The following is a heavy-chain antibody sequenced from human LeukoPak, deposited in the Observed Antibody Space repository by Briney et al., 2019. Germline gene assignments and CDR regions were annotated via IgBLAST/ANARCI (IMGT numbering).Heavy chain of an antibody. CDR2: ISYDGSNK. D-gene: IGHD6-6*01. Sequence: PGGSLRLSCAASGFTFSSYGMHWVRQAPGKGLEWVAVISYDGSNKYYADSVKDRFTISRDNSKNTLYLQMNSLRAEDTAVYYCAKGGVGSSPYYYYGMDVWGQGTTVTVSS. CDR1: GFTFSSYG. J-gene: IGHJ6*02. CDR3: AKGGVGSSPYYYYGMDV. V-gene: IGHV3-30*18.